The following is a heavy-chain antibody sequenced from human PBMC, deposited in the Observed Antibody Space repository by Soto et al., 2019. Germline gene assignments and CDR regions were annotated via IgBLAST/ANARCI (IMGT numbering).Heavy chain of an antibody. Sequence: SETLSLTCSISGDSMSHNYRTWIRQPPGKGLEWIGYIYYSGSTNYSPSLKSRVTIAIDTSKNQFSLKLNSVTAADTAVYYCAKGNGWYYYWGQGTLVTVSS. CDR1: GDSMSHNY. V-gene: IGHV4-59*01. D-gene: IGHD6-19*01. J-gene: IGHJ4*01. CDR2: IYYSGST. CDR3: AKGNGWYYY.